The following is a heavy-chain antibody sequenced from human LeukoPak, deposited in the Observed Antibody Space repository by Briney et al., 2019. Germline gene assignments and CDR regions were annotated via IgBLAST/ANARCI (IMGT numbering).Heavy chain of an antibody. J-gene: IGHJ4*02. D-gene: IGHD3-22*01. Sequence: GESLKISCKGSGYSFTSYWIGWVRQMPGKGLEWMGIIYPGDSDTRYSPSFQGQVTISADKSISTAYLQWSSLKASDTAMYYCARLSRATYYYDSSGYYYDYWGQGTLVTVSS. CDR1: GYSFTSYW. CDR3: ARLSRATYYYDSSGYYYDY. CDR2: IYPGDSDT. V-gene: IGHV5-51*01.